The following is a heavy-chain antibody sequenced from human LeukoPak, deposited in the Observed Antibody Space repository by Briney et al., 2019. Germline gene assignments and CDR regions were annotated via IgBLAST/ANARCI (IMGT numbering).Heavy chain of an antibody. CDR2: IKEDGSEA. D-gene: IGHD3-10*01. Sequence: GGSLRLSCAASGFTFSTYWMSWVRQAPGKGPEWVANIKEDGSEAYYMDSVRARFTISRDNAETSLHLQMDSLRAEDTAVYYCFRDDGPGTWGQGTLVTVSS. CDR1: GFTFSTYW. V-gene: IGHV3-7*01. CDR3: FRDDGPGT. J-gene: IGHJ5*02.